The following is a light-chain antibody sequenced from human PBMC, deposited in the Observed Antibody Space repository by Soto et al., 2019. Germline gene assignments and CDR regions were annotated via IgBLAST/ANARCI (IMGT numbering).Light chain of an antibody. CDR2: DAS. CDR3: QQRSNWLT. V-gene: IGKV3-11*01. CDR1: QSVSSY. J-gene: IGKJ5*01. Sequence: EIVLTQSPAPLSLSPGERATLSCRASQSVSSYLDWYQQKPGQAPRLLIYDASNRATGIPARFSGSGSGTDFTLTISSLEHEDFAGYYCQQRSNWLTFGQGTRLEIK.